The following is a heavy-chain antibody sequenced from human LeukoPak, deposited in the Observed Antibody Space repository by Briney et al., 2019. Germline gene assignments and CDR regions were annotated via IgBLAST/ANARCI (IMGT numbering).Heavy chain of an antibody. CDR3: ARGGTAPI. V-gene: IGHV1-2*02. Sequence: GASVEVSCKASGYTFTFYYMHWVRHAPGQGLERMGWVNTNSGGTNYAQKFQGRVNMTRDTSISTAYMDLSRLTSDDTAVYYCARGGTAPIWGQGTLVTVAS. CDR2: VNTNSGGT. CDR1: GYTFTFYY. J-gene: IGHJ4*02. D-gene: IGHD3-16*01.